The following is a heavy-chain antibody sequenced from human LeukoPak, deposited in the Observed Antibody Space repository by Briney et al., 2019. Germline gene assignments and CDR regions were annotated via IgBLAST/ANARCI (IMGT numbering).Heavy chain of an antibody. CDR3: AREDGPGSFFY. J-gene: IGHJ4*02. Sequence: TSETLSLTCTVSGGSISSHYWSWIRQPPGKGLEWIGYIYYSGTTNYNPSLKSRVTISVDTSKNQFSLKLSSVTAADTAVYYCAREDGPGSFFYWGQGTLVTVSS. CDR2: IYYSGTT. V-gene: IGHV4-59*11. CDR1: GGSISSHY. D-gene: IGHD3-10*01.